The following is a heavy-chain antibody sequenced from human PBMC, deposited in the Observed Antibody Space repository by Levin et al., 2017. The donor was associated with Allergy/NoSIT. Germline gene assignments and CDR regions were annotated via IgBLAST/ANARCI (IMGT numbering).Heavy chain of an antibody. D-gene: IGHD1-26*01. CDR3: ARGSGSYSGRGNWFDP. V-gene: IGHV3-74*01. CDR2: INSDGSST. Sequence: GGSLRLSCAASGFTFSSYWMNWVRQVPGKGLVWVSRINSDGSSTSYADSVKGRFTISRDNAKNTLYLQMNSLRAEDTAVYYCARGSGSYSGRGNWFDPWGQGTLVTVSS. CDR1: GFTFSSYW. J-gene: IGHJ5*02.